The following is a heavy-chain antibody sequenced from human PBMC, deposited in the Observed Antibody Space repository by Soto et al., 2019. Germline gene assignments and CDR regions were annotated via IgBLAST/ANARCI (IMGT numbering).Heavy chain of an antibody. V-gene: IGHV4-61*01. CDR3: AGQRIAAAQYYFDY. CDR2: IPYSGYT. J-gene: IGHJ4*02. CDR1: GGSVSSGSYY. D-gene: IGHD6-13*01. Sequence: PSETLSLTCTVSGGSVSSGSYYWSWIRQPPGKGLEWIGYIPYSGYTNYNPSLKSRVTISLDTSKNQLSLKLSSVTAADTAVYYCAGQRIAAAQYYFDYWGQGILVP.